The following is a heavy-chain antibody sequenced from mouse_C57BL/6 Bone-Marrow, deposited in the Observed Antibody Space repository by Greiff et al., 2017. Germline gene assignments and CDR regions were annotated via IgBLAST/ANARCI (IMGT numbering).Heavy chain of an antibody. D-gene: IGHD2-3*01. J-gene: IGHJ2*01. CDR2: IYPSDSAT. Sequence: VQLQQPGAELVRPGSSVKLSCKASGYTFTGYWMDWVRQRPGQGLEWVGYIYPSDSATHYAQTFKGQATLTVDKSSSTAYMQLSSLTSEDSAVYYCARGYYSYYFDYAGQGTTLPVSS. CDR3: ARGYYSYYFDY. V-gene: IGHV1-61*01. CDR1: GYTFTGYW.